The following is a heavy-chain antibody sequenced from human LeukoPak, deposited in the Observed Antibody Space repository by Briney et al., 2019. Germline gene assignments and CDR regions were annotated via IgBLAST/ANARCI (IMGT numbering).Heavy chain of an antibody. CDR1: GGSISSYY. CDR2: IYYSGST. D-gene: IGHD3-22*01. Sequence: SETLFLTCTVSGGSISSYYWSWIRQPPGKGLEWIGYIYYSGSTNYNPSLKSRVTISVDTSKNQFSLKLSSVTAADTAVYYRASTMIVVAGGYYMDVWGKGTTFTVSS. CDR3: ASTMIVVAGGYYMDV. V-gene: IGHV4-59*01. J-gene: IGHJ6*03.